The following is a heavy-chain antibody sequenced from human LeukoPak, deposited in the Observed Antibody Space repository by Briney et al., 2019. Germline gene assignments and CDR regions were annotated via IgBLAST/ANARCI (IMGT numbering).Heavy chain of an antibody. V-gene: IGHV4-30-4*01. CDR2: IYYTGTT. Sequence: SQTLSLTCTVSGGSINSGDYYWSWIRQPPGKGLEWIGYIYYTGTTYYNPSLKSRVTISVDTSKNQLSLKLSSVTAADTAVYYCARYGSRTFDYWGQGTLVTVSS. CDR1: GGSINSGDYY. CDR3: ARYGSRTFDY. D-gene: IGHD3-10*01. J-gene: IGHJ4*02.